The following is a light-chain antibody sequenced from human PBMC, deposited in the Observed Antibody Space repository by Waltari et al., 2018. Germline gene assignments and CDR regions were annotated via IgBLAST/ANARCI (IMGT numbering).Light chain of an antibody. CDR1: GSDIGAYTS. CDR2: DVS. J-gene: IGLJ2*01. CDR3: ASFTRVNTVV. V-gene: IGLV2-14*03. Sequence: HSALTQPASVSGSPGQSITIPCTGTGSDIGAYTSVSWYQQYPVTAPKLIISDVSNRPSGISPRFSCSKSGNTASLSISGLRTDDEANYYCASFTRVNTVVFGGGTKVTVL.